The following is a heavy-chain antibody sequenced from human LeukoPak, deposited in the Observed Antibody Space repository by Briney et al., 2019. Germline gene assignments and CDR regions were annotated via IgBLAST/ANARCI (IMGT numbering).Heavy chain of an antibody. D-gene: IGHD6-19*01. Sequence: PSETLSLTCTVSGGSISGSSYYWGWIRQPPGKGLERIGSIYYTESTYYNPSLKTRVTTSVDTSKNQFSLKLSSVTAADTAVYYCARDRRYSSAWRPAFDYWGQGTLVTVSS. CDR2: IYYTEST. J-gene: IGHJ4*02. CDR1: GGSISGSSYY. V-gene: IGHV4-39*07. CDR3: ARDRRYSSAWRPAFDY.